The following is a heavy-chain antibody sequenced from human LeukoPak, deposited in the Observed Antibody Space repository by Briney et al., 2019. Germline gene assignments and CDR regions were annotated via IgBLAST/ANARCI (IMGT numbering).Heavy chain of an antibody. J-gene: IGHJ4*02. D-gene: IGHD5-12*01. CDR2: IYYSGST. CDR3: ARGGGYSGYDSVDY. V-gene: IGHV4-59*01. CDR1: DGSISNYY. Sequence: PSETLSLTCTVSDGSISNYYWSWIRQPPGKGLEWIGYIYYSGSTNYNPSLKSRVTISVDTSKNQFSLKLSSVTAADTAVYYCARGGGYSGYDSVDYWGQGTLVTVSS.